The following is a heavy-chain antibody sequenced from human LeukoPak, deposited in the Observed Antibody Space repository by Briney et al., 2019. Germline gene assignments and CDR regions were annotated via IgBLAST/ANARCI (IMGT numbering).Heavy chain of an antibody. D-gene: IGHD3-3*01. Sequence: GGSLRLSCAASGFTFSSYSMNWVHQAPGKGLEWVSSISSSSSYIYYADSVKGRFTISRDNAKNSLYLQMNSLRAEDTAVYYCARVYRDYDFWSGYPREDAFDIWGQGTMVTVSS. V-gene: IGHV3-21*01. CDR2: ISSSSSYI. J-gene: IGHJ3*02. CDR3: ARVYRDYDFWSGYPREDAFDI. CDR1: GFTFSSYS.